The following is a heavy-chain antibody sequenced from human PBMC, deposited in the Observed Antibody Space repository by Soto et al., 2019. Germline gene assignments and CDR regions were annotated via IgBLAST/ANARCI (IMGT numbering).Heavy chain of an antibody. Sequence: PSETLSLTCAVYGGSFIGYYWSWIRQPPGKGLEWIGEINHSGSTNYNPSLKSRVTISVDTSKNQFSLKLSSVTAADTAVYYCARGGSSWYYYYYGMDVWGQGTTVTVSS. CDR3: ARGGSSWYYYYYGMDV. V-gene: IGHV4-34*01. CDR2: INHSGST. J-gene: IGHJ6*02. CDR1: GGSFIGYY. D-gene: IGHD6-13*01.